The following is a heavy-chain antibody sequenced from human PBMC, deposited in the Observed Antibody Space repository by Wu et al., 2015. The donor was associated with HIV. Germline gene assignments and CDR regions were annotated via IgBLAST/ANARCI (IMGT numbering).Heavy chain of an antibody. CDR1: GGSIRSYY. J-gene: IGHJ6*02. D-gene: IGHD3-9*01. Sequence: QVQLQESGPGLVKPSETLSLTCTVSGGSIRSYYWSWIRQLPRKGLEWIGYIYNTGSTNYNPSLRSRVTISLDTSKTQFSLQLNSVTAADTAVYYCARRAVLRYFDWSKASPASDYYGMDVWGQGTTVIVSS. CDR3: ARRAVLRYFDWSKASPASDYYGMDV. CDR2: IYNTGST. V-gene: IGHV4-59*01.